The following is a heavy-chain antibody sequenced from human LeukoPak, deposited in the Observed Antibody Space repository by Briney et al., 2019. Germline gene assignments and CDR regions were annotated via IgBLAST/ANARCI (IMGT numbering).Heavy chain of an antibody. D-gene: IGHD3-3*01. CDR2: ISSSGSTI. CDR3: ARESIFGVANERTGAFDI. Sequence: GGSLRLSCAASGFTFSDYYMSWIRQAPGKGLEWVSYISSSGSTIYYADSVKGRFTISRDNAKNSLYLQMNSLRAEDTAVYYCARESIFGVANERTGAFDIWGRGTMVTVSS. J-gene: IGHJ3*02. V-gene: IGHV3-11*01. CDR1: GFTFSDYY.